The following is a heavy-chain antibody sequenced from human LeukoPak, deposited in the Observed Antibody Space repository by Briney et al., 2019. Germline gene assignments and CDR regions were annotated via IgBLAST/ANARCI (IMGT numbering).Heavy chain of an antibody. J-gene: IGHJ6*02. CDR2: ISTYTGKT. D-gene: IGHD3-10*01. CDR3: ARFYYYGSGNGWYFYGMDV. CDR1: GYTFTNYG. V-gene: IGHV1-18*01. Sequence: ASVKVSCKASGYTFTNYGISWVRQAPGQGLGWIGWISTYTGKTNCTQKFQDRVTMTRDTSTSTAYMELRSLRSDDTAVYYRARFYYYGSGNGWYFYGMDVWGQGTTVTVSS.